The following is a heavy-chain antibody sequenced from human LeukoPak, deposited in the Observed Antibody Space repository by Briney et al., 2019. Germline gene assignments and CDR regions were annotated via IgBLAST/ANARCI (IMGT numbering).Heavy chain of an antibody. V-gene: IGHV3-11*01. D-gene: IGHD5-12*01. CDR2: ISSSGSTI. Sequence: GGSLRLSCAASGFTFSDYYMSWIRQAPGKGLEWVSYISSSGSTIYYADSVKGRSTISRDNAKNSLYLQMNSLRAEDTAVYYCARGYSGYDSPSYFDYWGQGTLVTVSS. CDR1: GFTFSDYY. CDR3: ARGYSGYDSPSYFDY. J-gene: IGHJ4*02.